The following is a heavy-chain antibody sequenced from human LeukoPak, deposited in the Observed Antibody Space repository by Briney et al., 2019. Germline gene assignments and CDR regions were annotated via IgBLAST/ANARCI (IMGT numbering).Heavy chain of an antibody. CDR2: INPNSGGT. Sequence: ASVKVSCKASGYTFTDYYIHWVRQAPGPGLEWMGWINPNSGGTKYAQKFQGNITMTRDTSISTAYMELSRLRSDDTAVYYCARGPLDGSGTYWGQGTLVTVSS. J-gene: IGHJ4*02. V-gene: IGHV1-2*02. CDR3: ARGPLDGSGTY. CDR1: GYTFTDYY. D-gene: IGHD3-10*01.